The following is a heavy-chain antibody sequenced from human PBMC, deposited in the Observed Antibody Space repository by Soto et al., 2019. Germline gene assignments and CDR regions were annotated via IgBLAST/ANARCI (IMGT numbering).Heavy chain of an antibody. D-gene: IGHD3-22*01. CDR3: ARDDYYDSSGYTFFDY. V-gene: IGHV1-18*01. CDR1: GYTFTSYG. Sequence: GASVKVSCKASGYTFTSYGISWVRQAPGQGLEWMGWISAYNGNTNYAQKLQGRVTMTTDTSTSTAYMELRSLRSDDTAVYYCARDDYYDSSGYTFFDYWGQGTLVTVSS. CDR2: ISAYNGNT. J-gene: IGHJ4*02.